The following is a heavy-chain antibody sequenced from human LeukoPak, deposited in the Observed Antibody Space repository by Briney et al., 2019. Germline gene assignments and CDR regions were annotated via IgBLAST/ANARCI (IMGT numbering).Heavy chain of an antibody. D-gene: IGHD3-10*01. CDR1: GDSISSGDYY. Sequence: SETLSLTCTVSGDSISSGDYYWSWIRQPPGKGLEWIGSIYYSGSTYYNPSLKSRVTISVDTSKNQFSLKLSSVTAADTAVYYCARAGTMVRGVTILPQNWYFDLWGRGTLVTVSS. CDR3: ARAGTMVRGVTILPQNWYFDL. J-gene: IGHJ2*01. V-gene: IGHV4-39*07. CDR2: IYYSGST.